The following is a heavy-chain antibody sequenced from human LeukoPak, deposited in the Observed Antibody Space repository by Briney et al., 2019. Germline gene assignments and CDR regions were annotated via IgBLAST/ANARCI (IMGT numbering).Heavy chain of an antibody. Sequence: QPGGSLRLSCAASGFTFSSYWMHWVRQAPGKGLVWVSRIITDGSITAYADSVKGRFIISRDNAKNTLYLQMNSLRADDTGVYYCARGWNSGMDVWGQGTTVTVSS. J-gene: IGHJ6*02. D-gene: IGHD3-3*01. CDR2: IITDGSIT. CDR3: ARGWNSGMDV. CDR1: GFTFSSYW. V-gene: IGHV3-74*01.